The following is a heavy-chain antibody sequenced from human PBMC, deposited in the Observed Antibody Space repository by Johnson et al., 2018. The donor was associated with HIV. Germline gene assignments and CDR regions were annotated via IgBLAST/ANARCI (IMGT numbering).Heavy chain of an antibody. D-gene: IGHD2-15*01. CDR2: IGTAGDT. V-gene: IGHV3-66*03. CDR1: GFTVSSNY. Sequence: MLLVESGGGLIQPGGSLRLSCAASGFTVSSNYMSWVRQATGKGLEWVSAIGTAGDTYYPDSVKGRFTICRDNSKNTLSLQMNSLRAEDTAVYYCAKSDCSGGSCYSVWRHAFDIWGQGTMVTASS. J-gene: IGHJ3*02. CDR3: AKSDCSGGSCYSVWRHAFDI.